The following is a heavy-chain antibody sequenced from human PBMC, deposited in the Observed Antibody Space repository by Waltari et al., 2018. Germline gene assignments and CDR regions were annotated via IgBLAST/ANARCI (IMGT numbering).Heavy chain of an antibody. D-gene: IGHD3-22*01. CDR3: ARGGGYYDNSGFYFFDY. CDR2: LYSGGYS. Sequence: EVQLVESGGGLIQPGGSLRLSCAASGFVVSENYMTWVRQAPGRGLEWVSVLYSGGYSYYADSVKGRFTISSDTSKNTVDLQMNNLGAEDTAVYFCARGGGYYDNSGFYFFDYWGQGTLVTVSS. J-gene: IGHJ4*02. CDR1: GFVVSENY. V-gene: IGHV3-53*01.